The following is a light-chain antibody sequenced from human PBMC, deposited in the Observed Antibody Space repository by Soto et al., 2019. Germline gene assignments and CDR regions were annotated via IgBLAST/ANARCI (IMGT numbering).Light chain of an antibody. V-gene: IGKV1-27*01. CDR3: QKYNSDPRT. J-gene: IGKJ1*01. CDR2: AAS. Sequence: DIQMTQSPSSLSASIGDRVTITCRASQGIFNYLAWYQKKTGKVPKLLIYAASTLQSGVPSRFSGSGSGTDFTLTISSLLTEDVATYYCQKYNSDPRTFGQGTKVEIK. CDR1: QGIFNY.